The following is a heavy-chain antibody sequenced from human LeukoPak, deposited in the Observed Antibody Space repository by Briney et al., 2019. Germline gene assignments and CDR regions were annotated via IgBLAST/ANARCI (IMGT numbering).Heavy chain of an antibody. V-gene: IGHV3-23*01. CDR3: AKTGAVAYSSVVY. D-gene: IGHD2-15*01. CDR2: ISASGGTT. Sequence: GGSLRLSCAASEFDFSSHAMTWVRQAPGKGLEWVLIISASGGTTDYADSVKGRFTISRDNSKNTLYLQMNSLRADDTAVYYCAKTGAVAYSSVVYWGQGTLVTVSS. J-gene: IGHJ4*02. CDR1: EFDFSSHA.